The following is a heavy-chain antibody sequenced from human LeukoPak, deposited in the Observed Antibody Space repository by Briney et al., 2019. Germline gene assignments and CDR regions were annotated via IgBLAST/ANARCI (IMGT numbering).Heavy chain of an antibody. V-gene: IGHV4-38-2*02. J-gene: IGHJ5*02. CDR2: IYHGGST. Sequence: SETLSLTCTVSDFSISSNYFWGWIRQPPEKGLEWIGSIYHGGSTYYNSSPKSRVTISPDTSKNQFSLKLTSVTAADTAVYYCARDAPRTWFDPWGQGTLVTVSS. CDR1: DFSISSNYF. CDR3: ARDAPRTWFDP.